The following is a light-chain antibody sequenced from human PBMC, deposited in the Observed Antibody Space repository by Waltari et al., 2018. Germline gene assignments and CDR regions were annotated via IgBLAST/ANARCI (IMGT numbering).Light chain of an antibody. CDR2: DAS. Sequence: EIVFTQSPATLSLSPGARATLSCRASQSVFTYLAWYQHNPGQAPRLLIYDASNRATGIPARFSGSGSGTDFTLTISSLEPEDFAVYYCHQRHSWPITFGQGTRLEIK. J-gene: IGKJ5*01. CDR1: QSVFTY. V-gene: IGKV3-11*01. CDR3: HQRHSWPIT.